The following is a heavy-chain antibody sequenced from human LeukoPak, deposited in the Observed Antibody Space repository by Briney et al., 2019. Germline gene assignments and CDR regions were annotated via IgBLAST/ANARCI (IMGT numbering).Heavy chain of an antibody. CDR1: GGSISSYY. J-gene: IGHJ4*02. D-gene: IGHD6-13*01. CDR2: IYYSGST. CDR3: ARHVMFGRWAAAGFFDY. V-gene: IGHV4-59*01. Sequence: SETLSLTCTVSGGSISSYYWSWIRQPPGKGLEWIGYIYYSGSTNYNPSLKSRVTISVDTSKNQFSLKLSSVTAADTAVYYCARHVMFGRWAAAGFFDYWGQGTLVTVSS.